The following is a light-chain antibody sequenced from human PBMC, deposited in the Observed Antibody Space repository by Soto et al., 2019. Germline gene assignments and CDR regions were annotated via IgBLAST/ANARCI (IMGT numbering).Light chain of an antibody. V-gene: IGLV1-40*01. Sequence: QSALTQPPSVSGAPRQRVTISCTGSSSNIGAGHDVHWYQQLPGTAPKLLIYGNGNRPSGVPDRFSGSKSGTSASLAITGLQAEDEADYYCQSYDSSLSGSEVFGTGTKVTVL. J-gene: IGLJ1*01. CDR2: GNG. CDR1: SSNIGAGHD. CDR3: QSYDSSLSGSEV.